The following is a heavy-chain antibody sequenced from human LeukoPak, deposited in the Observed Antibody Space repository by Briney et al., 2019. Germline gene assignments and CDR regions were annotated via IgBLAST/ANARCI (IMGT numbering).Heavy chain of an antibody. CDR1: GFTFSSYW. J-gene: IGHJ6*03. V-gene: IGHV3-7*03. D-gene: IGHD3-3*01. Sequence: PGGSLRLSCAASGFTFSSYWMSWVRQAPGKGLEWVANIKQDGSEKYYVDSVKGRFTISRDNAKNSLYLQMNSLRAEDTAVYYCAKGPGSGYHRRYYMDVWGKGTTVTVSS. CDR3: AKGPGSGYHRRYYMDV. CDR2: IKQDGSEK.